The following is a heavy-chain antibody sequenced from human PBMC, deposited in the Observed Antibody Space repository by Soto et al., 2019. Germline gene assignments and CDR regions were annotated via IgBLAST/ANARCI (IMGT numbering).Heavy chain of an antibody. D-gene: IGHD5-18*01. J-gene: IGHJ4*02. CDR2: ISAYNGNT. Sequence: ASVKVSCKASGYTFTSYGISWVRQAPGQGLEWMGWISAYNGNTNYAQKLQGRVTMTTDTSTSTAYMELRSLRSDDTAVYYCASRSVDTAMVYFDYWGQGTLVTVSS. V-gene: IGHV1-18*01. CDR1: GYTFTSYG. CDR3: ASRSVDTAMVYFDY.